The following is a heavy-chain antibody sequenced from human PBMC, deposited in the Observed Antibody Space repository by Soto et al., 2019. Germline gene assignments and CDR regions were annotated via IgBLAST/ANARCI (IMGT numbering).Heavy chain of an antibody. CDR1: GGSISSYY. CDR2: IYYSGST. J-gene: IGHJ4*02. D-gene: IGHD5-12*01. V-gene: IGHV4-59*01. CDR3: ARGRRGEYSGY. Sequence: SETLSLTCTVSGGSISSYYWSWIRQPPGKGLEWIGYIYYSGSTNYNPSLKSRVTISVDTSKNQFSLKLSSVTAADTAVYYCARGRRGEYSGYFGQGTLVTVSS.